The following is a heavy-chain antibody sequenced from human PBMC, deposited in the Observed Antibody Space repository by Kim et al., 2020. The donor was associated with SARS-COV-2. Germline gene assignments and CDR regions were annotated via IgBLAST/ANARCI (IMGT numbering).Heavy chain of an antibody. CDR3: ARDAARSQSGPNYFDY. Sequence: GGSLRLSCAASGFTFSSYAMHWVRQAPGKGLEWVAVISYDGSNKYYADSVKGRFTISRDNSKNTLYLQMNSLRAEDTAVYYCARDAARSQSGPNYFDYWGQGTLVTVSS. CDR2: ISYDGSNK. V-gene: IGHV3-30-3*01. CDR1: GFTFSSYA. D-gene: IGHD3-3*01. J-gene: IGHJ4*02.